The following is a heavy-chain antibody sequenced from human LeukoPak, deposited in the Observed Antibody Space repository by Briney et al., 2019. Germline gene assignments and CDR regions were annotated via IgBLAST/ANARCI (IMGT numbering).Heavy chain of an antibody. CDR2: IYPGDSDA. V-gene: IGHV5-51*01. CDR1: GYSFTSYW. Sequence: GESLKISCKGSGYSFTSYWIGWVRQMPEIGLEWMGIIYPGDSDARYSPSFQGQVTISADKSISTAYLQWSSLKASDTAMYYCARHVGGYCRSTNCYGDYWGQGTLVTVSS. CDR3: ARHVGGYCRSTNCYGDY. J-gene: IGHJ4*02. D-gene: IGHD2-2*01.